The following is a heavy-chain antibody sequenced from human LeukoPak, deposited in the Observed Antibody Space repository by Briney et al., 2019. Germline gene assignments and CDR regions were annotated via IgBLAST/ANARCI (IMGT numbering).Heavy chain of an antibody. D-gene: IGHD3-16*01. Sequence: GGSLRLSCAASGFTFSSYSTHWVRQAPGKGLEWVSYITSSSSTIYYADSVKGRFTISRDNAKNSLYLQMNSLRAEDTAVYYCARDRGYWFDPWGQGTLVTVSS. CDR2: ITSSSSTI. V-gene: IGHV3-48*01. J-gene: IGHJ5*02. CDR1: GFTFSSYS. CDR3: ARDRGYWFDP.